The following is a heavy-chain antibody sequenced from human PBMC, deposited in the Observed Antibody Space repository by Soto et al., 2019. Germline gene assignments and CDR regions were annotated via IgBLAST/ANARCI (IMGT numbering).Heavy chain of an antibody. CDR3: AREEGSGWIFDY. D-gene: IGHD6-19*01. Sequence: ASVKVSCKASGYTFTSYDINWFRQATGQGLEWMGWMSAYNGNTNYAQKLQGRVTMTTDTSTSTAYMELRSLRSDDTAVYYCAREEGSGWIFDYWGQGTLVTVSS. V-gene: IGHV1-18*01. J-gene: IGHJ4*02. CDR2: MSAYNGNT. CDR1: GYTFTSYD.